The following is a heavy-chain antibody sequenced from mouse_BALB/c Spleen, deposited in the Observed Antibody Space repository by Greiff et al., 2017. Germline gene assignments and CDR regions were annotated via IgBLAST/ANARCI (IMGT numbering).Heavy chain of an antibody. J-gene: IGHJ4*01. Sequence: VQGVESGPGLVAPSQSLSITCTVSGFSLTSYGVHWVRQPPGKGLEWLGVIWAGGSTNYNSALMSRLSISKDNSKSQVFLKMNSLQTDDTAMYYCARFITTVVATYYAMDYWGQGTSVTVSS. V-gene: IGHV2-9*02. CDR2: IWAGGST. CDR1: GFSLTSYG. D-gene: IGHD1-1*01. CDR3: ARFITTVVATYYAMDY.